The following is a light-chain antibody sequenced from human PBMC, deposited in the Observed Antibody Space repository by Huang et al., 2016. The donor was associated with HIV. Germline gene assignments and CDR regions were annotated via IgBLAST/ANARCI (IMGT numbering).Light chain of an antibody. CDR1: QGISKS. CDR3: QQYQSVPWT. V-gene: IGKV1-NL1*01. J-gene: IGKJ1*01. CDR2: ATS. Sequence: DIQMTQSSSSLSASVGDRVTILCWASQGISKSLAWYQQKPGKAPKILLYATSKWESGVPSRFSGSGAGTDYTLTISTLQPEDLATYYCQQYQSVPWTFGQGTKVAI.